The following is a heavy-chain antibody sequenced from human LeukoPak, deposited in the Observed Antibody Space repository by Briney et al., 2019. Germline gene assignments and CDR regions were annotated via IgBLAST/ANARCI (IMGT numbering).Heavy chain of an antibody. Sequence: SETLSLTCTVSGGSISSYYWSWIRQPPGKGLEWIGYIYYSGSTNYNPSLKSRVTISVDTSKNQFSLKLSSVTAADTAVYYCARVQYGSGSYKPPYYYGMTSGAKGPRSPSP. J-gene: IGHJ6*02. CDR1: GGSISSYY. CDR3: ARVQYGSGSYKPPYYYGMTS. V-gene: IGHV4-59*01. CDR2: IYYSGST. D-gene: IGHD3-10*01.